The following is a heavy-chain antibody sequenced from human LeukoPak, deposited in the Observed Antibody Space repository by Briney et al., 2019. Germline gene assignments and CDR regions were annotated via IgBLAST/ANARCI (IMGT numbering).Heavy chain of an antibody. J-gene: IGHJ4*02. CDR2: ISSSSSYI. D-gene: IGHD6-19*01. CDR1: GFTFSSYS. V-gene: IGHV3-21*01. Sequence: GGSLRLSSAASGFTFSSYSMNWVRQAPGKGLEWVSSISSSSSYIYYADSVKGRFTISRDNAKNSLYLQMNSLRAEDTAVYYCASSIAVAGRDYWGQGTLVTVSS. CDR3: ASSIAVAGRDY.